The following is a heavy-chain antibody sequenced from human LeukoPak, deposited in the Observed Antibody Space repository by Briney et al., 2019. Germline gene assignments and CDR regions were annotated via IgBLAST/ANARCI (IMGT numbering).Heavy chain of an antibody. CDR2: ISYSGSP. D-gene: IGHD4-17*01. Sequence: SETLSLTCVVSGGSMSRPYWTWIRQPPGKGLEWFGTISYSGSPNYNPSLKSRVTISVDTSKNQFSLKLTSVTAADTAVYFCARVPLSTTPRGYFDYWGQGTLVTVSS. CDR3: ARVPLSTTPRGYFDY. J-gene: IGHJ4*02. CDR1: GGSMSRPY. V-gene: IGHV4-59*11.